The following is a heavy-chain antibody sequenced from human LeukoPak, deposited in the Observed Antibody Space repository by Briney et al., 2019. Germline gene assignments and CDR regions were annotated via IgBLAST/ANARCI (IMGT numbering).Heavy chain of an antibody. V-gene: IGHV3-23*01. D-gene: IGHD3-10*01. J-gene: IGHJ3*02. CDR2: ISGSGGSP. CDR1: GFTFSSYA. Sequence: AGGSLRLSCAASGFTFSSYAMSWVRQAPGKGLEWVSTISGSGGSPYYADSVKGRFTISRDNSKNTLYLQMNSLRAEDTAVYYCAKDLGWFGELTDPSDAFDIWGQGTMVTVSS. CDR3: AKDLGWFGELTDPSDAFDI.